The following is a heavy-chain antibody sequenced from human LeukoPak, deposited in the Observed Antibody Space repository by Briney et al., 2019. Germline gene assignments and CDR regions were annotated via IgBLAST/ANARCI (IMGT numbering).Heavy chain of an antibody. CDR3: AKDSRLTPYTGTYWFDY. D-gene: IGHD1-26*01. V-gene: IGHV3-23*01. CDR1: GFTFRNYA. CDR2: VSGSGGGT. J-gene: IGHJ4*02. Sequence: PGGSLRLSCAASGFTFRNYAMSWVRQAPGKGLEWVSAVSGSGGGTYFAASVKGRFTISRDNSKNTLYLQMNSLTAEDTAVYYCAKDSRLTPYTGTYWFDYWGQGTLVTVSS.